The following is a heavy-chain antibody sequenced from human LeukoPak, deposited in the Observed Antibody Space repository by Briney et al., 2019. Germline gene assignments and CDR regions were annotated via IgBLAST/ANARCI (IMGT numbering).Heavy chain of an antibody. J-gene: IGHJ4*02. CDR2: VNPGDSDI. Sequence: GESLKISCKSSGYSLTNYRIGWVRQMPGKGLEWMGIVNPGDSDIRYSPSFEGQVIISADKSISTAYLQWSSLKASDTAMYYCARHVDDSSGYYYRTMYYFDYWGQGTLVTVSS. D-gene: IGHD3-22*01. CDR3: ARHVDDSSGYYYRTMYYFDY. V-gene: IGHV5-51*01. CDR1: GYSLTNYR.